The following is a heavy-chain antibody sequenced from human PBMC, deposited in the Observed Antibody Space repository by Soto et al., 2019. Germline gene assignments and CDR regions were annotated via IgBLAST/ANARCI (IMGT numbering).Heavy chain of an antibody. J-gene: IGHJ4*02. CDR2: IKGEADGGTT. CDR1: GYTFPSYG. Sequence: SCKASGYTFPSYGMSWVRQAPGKGLEWVGRIKGEADGGTTDYAAPVKGRITISRDHSKDTLYLHMNSLKTEDTAVYYCTTGLSNGYYNFDYWGQGTPVTVSS. D-gene: IGHD3-22*01. V-gene: IGHV3-15*01. CDR3: TTGLSNGYYNFDY.